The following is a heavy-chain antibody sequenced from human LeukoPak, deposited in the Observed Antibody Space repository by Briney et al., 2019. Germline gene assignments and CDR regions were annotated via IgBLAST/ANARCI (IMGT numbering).Heavy chain of an antibody. CDR1: GYDFTNVG. J-gene: IGHJ4*02. CDR3: ARAGPGSGWYFDY. Sequence: ASVKVSCKASGYDFTNVGITWVRRAPGQGLEWMGWISPYNGNTRYAQKFQGRVAMTTDTSTTTAYMELRGLRFNDTAVYYCARAGPGSGWYFDYWGQGTLVTVSS. D-gene: IGHD6-19*01. V-gene: IGHV1-18*01. CDR2: ISPYNGNT.